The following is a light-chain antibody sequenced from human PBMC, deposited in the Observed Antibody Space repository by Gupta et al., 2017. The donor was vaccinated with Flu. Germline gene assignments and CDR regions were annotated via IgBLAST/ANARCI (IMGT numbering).Light chain of an antibody. CDR2: DAS. Sequence: PATRSLSPGERATLSCRASQNVGRFLVWYQQKPGQAPRLLMSDASTRATGIPARFGGSGSGTDFTLTISSLEPEDLAVYFCQQCADWPMTFGQGTRVEIK. V-gene: IGKV3-11*01. CDR1: QNVGRF. J-gene: IGKJ5*01. CDR3: QQCADWPMT.